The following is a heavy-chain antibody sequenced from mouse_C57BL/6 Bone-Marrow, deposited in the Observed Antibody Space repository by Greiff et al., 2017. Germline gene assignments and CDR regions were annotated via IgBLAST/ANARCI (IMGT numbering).Heavy chain of an antibody. Sequence: QVQLQQPGAELVMPGASVKLSCKASGYTFTSYWMHWVKQRPGQGLEWIGEIDPSDSYTNYNQKFKGKSTLTEDKSSSTAYMQLSSLTSEDSAVYYCALPYFDYWGQGTTLTVSS. J-gene: IGHJ2*01. CDR2: IDPSDSYT. D-gene: IGHD1-1*01. CDR1: GYTFTSYW. V-gene: IGHV1-69*01. CDR3: ALPYFDY.